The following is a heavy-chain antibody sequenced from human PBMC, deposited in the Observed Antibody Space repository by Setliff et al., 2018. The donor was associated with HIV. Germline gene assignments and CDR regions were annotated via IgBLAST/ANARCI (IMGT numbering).Heavy chain of an antibody. V-gene: IGHV5-51*01. Sequence: LGESLKISCRASGYAFDNYWIGWVRQMPGKGLGWMGVIYPGDSVTRYGLSFQGQVTISADRSISTAYLQWSSLRASDTAVYYCAKRRRAPGTADLEAFWGQGTLVTVSS. CDR3: AKRRRAPGTADLEAF. CDR1: GYAFDNYW. CDR2: IYPGDSVT. J-gene: IGHJ4*02. D-gene: IGHD2-21*02.